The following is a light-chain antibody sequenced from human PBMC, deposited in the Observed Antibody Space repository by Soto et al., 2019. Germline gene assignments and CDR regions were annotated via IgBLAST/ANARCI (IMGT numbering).Light chain of an antibody. CDR1: ESVSSSF. V-gene: IGKV3-20*01. Sequence: EVVLTQSPGTLSLSPGESATLSCRASESVSSSFLTWYQQKPGQAPRLLIYRASNRVTGIPDRFSGSGSGADFTLTISRLDPEDLAVYFCQHYGNSLWTFGQGTKVEIK. J-gene: IGKJ1*01. CDR2: RAS. CDR3: QHYGNSLWT.